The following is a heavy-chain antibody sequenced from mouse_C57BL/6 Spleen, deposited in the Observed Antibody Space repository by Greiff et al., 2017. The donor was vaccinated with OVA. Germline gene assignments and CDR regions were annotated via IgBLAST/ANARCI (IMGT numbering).Heavy chain of an antibody. V-gene: IGHV14-4*01. Sequence: VQLQQSGAELVRPGASVKLSCTASGFNIKDDYMHWVKQRPEQGLEWIGWIDPENGDTEYASKFQGKATITADTSSNTAYLQLSSLTSEDPAVYYCPYSAGASSSWLAYWAQGPLVTVSA. CDR2: IDPENGDT. CDR3: PYSAGASSSWLAY. J-gene: IGHJ3*01. CDR1: GFNIKDDY.